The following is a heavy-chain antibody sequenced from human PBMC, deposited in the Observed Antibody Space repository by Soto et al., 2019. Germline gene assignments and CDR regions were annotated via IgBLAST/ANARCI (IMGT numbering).Heavy chain of an antibody. J-gene: IGHJ5*02. D-gene: IGHD6-13*01. Sequence: ASVKSSCRVSGYTLTALSMPWVRQAPEKGLEWMGGFDPEDGETIYAQKFQGRVTMTEDTSTDTAYMELSSRRSEDTAVYYCATDLRAAAGMMDWFNPWGKGTLVTVSS. V-gene: IGHV1-24*01. CDR1: GYTLTALS. CDR2: FDPEDGET. CDR3: ATDLRAAAGMMDWFNP.